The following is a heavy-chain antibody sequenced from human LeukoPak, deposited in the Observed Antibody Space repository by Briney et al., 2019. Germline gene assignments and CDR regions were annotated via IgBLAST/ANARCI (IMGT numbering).Heavy chain of an antibody. Sequence: SQTLSLTCNVSGVSVSDGRYYWTWIRQHPGKGLEWIGYKYYSGSAKYNPSLKSRLTISIDTSKNQFSLKLSSVTVADTAVYYCANAASYSVDYWGQGTLVTVSS. CDR2: KYYSGSA. CDR1: GVSVSDGRYY. D-gene: IGHD1-26*01. J-gene: IGHJ4*02. CDR3: ANAASYSVDY. V-gene: IGHV4-31*03.